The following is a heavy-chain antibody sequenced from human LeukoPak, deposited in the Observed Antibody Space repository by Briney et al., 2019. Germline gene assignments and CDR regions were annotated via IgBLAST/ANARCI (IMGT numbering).Heavy chain of an antibody. J-gene: IGHJ4*02. Sequence: GGSLRLSCAASGFTFSSYAMSWVRQAPGKGLEWVSAISGSGGSTYYADSVKGRFTISRDNSKNTLYLQMNSLRAEDTAVYYCAKWNYYDSRGYGYYFDYWGQGTLVTVSS. CDR3: AKWNYYDSRGYGYYFDY. V-gene: IGHV3-23*01. D-gene: IGHD3-22*01. CDR1: GFTFSSYA. CDR2: ISGSGGST.